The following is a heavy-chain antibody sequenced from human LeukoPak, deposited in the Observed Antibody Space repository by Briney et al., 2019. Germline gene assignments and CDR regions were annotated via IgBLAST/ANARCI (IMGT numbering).Heavy chain of an antibody. CDR1: GFTFSTFG. V-gene: IGHV3-23*01. J-gene: IGHJ3*02. D-gene: IGHD6-13*01. Sequence: GGSLRLSCEVSGFTFSTFGMSWVRQAPGKGLEWVSAISGSGGSTYYADSVKGRFTISRDNSKNTLYLQMNSLRAEDTAVYYCAKGYSSSARHAFDIWGQGTMVTVSS. CDR2: ISGSGGST. CDR3: AKGYSSSARHAFDI.